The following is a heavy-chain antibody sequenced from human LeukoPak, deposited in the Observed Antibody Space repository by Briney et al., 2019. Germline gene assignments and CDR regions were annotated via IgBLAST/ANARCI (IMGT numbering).Heavy chain of an antibody. CDR2: TYYRSKWYN. CDR1: GDSVSSNSTA. Sequence: SQTLSLTCAISGDSVSSNSTACNWIRQSPSRGLEWLGRTYYRSKWYNDYAVSVKSRITINPDTSKNQFSLQLNSVTAEDTAVYYCVRGGQGDGYSADEAFDFWGQGTVVTVSS. V-gene: IGHV6-1*01. CDR3: VRGGQGDGYSADEAFDF. D-gene: IGHD5-24*01. J-gene: IGHJ3*01.